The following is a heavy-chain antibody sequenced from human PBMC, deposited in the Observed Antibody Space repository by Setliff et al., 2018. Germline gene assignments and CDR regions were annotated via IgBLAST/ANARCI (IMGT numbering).Heavy chain of an antibody. CDR3: ARSDHLVVDGFDV. J-gene: IGHJ3*01. D-gene: IGHD3-16*01. CDR2: INPKTGGT. CDR1: GYAFTDNY. V-gene: IGHV1-2*04. Sequence: ASVKVSCKTSGYAFTDNYIHWVRQAPGQGLEWMGCINPKTGGTNLAQKFQGWVSMTRDTSITTAYMELSRLTSDDMAVYFCARSDHLVVDGFDVWGQGTMVTVSS.